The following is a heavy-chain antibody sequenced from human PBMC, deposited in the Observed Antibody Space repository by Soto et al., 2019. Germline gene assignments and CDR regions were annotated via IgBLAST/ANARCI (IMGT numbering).Heavy chain of an antibody. CDR3: ARGVYYYDSEKDAFDI. D-gene: IGHD3-22*01. Sequence: SVKVSCKASGDTFSTYSISWVRQAPGQGLEWLGGIIPILGTPRYAQRFQGRVTITADKSTSTAYMELSSLRSEDTAVYYRARGVYYYDSEKDAFDIGGQGTMVTVSS. CDR2: IIPILGTP. CDR1: GDTFSTYS. J-gene: IGHJ3*02. V-gene: IGHV1-69*08.